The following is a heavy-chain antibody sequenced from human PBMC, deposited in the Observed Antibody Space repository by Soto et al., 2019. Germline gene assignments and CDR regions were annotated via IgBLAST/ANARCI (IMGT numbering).Heavy chain of an antibody. CDR1: GGSVSSGSYY. CDR2: IYSSGSS. J-gene: IGHJ4*02. CDR3: ASHGSLGPDWVDPRDY. D-gene: IGHD2-21*01. V-gene: IGHV4-61*01. Sequence: SETLSLTCTVSGGSVSSGSYYWSWILQPPGMGLEWIGYIYSSGSSNYTPSLKGRVTISVDTSKNQFSLKLSSVTAAETAVYYCASHGSLGPDWVDPRDYWGQGALVTVSS.